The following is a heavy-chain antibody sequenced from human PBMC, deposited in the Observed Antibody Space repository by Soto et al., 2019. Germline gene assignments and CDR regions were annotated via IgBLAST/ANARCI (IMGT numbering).Heavy chain of an antibody. CDR3: VKGGHSLYSGYDPQDY. J-gene: IGHJ4*02. Sequence: GGSLRLSCSASGFTFSSYAMHWVRQAPGKGLEYVSAISSNGGSTYYVDSVKGRFTISRDNSKNTLYLQMSSLRAEDTAVYYCVKGGHSLYSGYDPQDYWGQGTLVTVAS. D-gene: IGHD5-12*01. CDR1: GFTFSSYA. V-gene: IGHV3-64D*08. CDR2: ISSNGGST.